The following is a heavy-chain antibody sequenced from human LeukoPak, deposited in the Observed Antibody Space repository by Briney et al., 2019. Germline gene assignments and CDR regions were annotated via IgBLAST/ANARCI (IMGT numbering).Heavy chain of an antibody. CDR1: GFTFSTYA. CDR2: LSGGGRNT. V-gene: IGHV3-23*01. D-gene: IGHD6-19*01. J-gene: IGHJ4*02. CDR3: AKHPYSSGWYNFDY. Sequence: GGSLRLSCAASGFTFSTYAMSWVRQAPGKGLEWVSGLSGGGRNTYYADSVKGRFTISRDNSKNTLYLQMNSLRAEDTAVYYCAKHPYSSGWYNFDYWGQGTLVTVSS.